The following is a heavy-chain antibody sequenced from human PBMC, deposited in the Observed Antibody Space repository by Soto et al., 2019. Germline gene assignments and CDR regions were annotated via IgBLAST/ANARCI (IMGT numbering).Heavy chain of an antibody. CDR3: ARHTTSGYYYDSSGYYYGAFDI. Sequence: GESLKISCKGSGYSFTSYWIGWVRQMPGKGLGWMGIIYPGDSDTRYSPSFQGQVTISADKSISTAYLQWSSLKASDTAMYYCARHTTSGYYYDSSGYYYGAFDIWGQGTMVTVSS. J-gene: IGHJ3*02. CDR1: GYSFTSYW. CDR2: IYPGDSDT. V-gene: IGHV5-51*01. D-gene: IGHD3-22*01.